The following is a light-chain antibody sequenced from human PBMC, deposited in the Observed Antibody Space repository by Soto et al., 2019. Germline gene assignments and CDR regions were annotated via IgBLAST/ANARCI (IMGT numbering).Light chain of an antibody. Sequence: DIVMTQSPDSLAVSLGERATINCKSSQSVLSSSNNKNYLTWYQQKAGQPPKLLIYWASTRESGVPDRFSGSGSGTDFTLTISSLQAEDVATYYCQQYYAIPYNFGQGTKLEIK. CDR1: QSVLSSSNNKNY. V-gene: IGKV4-1*01. J-gene: IGKJ2*01. CDR2: WAS. CDR3: QQYYAIPYN.